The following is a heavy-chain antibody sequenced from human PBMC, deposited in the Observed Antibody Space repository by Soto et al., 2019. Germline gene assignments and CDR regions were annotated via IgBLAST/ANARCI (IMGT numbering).Heavy chain of an antibody. Sequence: GGSLRLSCVASGFTLSNFAMSWVRQAPGKGLEWVSVVSGAGITTKYAASVKGRFIVSRDNAKNSLYLQMNSLRAEDTAVYYCASPYDYVWGSYRPDAFDIWGQGTMVTVSS. CDR3: ASPYDYVWGSYRPDAFDI. J-gene: IGHJ3*02. D-gene: IGHD3-16*02. V-gene: IGHV3-23*01. CDR2: VSGAGITT. CDR1: GFTLSNFA.